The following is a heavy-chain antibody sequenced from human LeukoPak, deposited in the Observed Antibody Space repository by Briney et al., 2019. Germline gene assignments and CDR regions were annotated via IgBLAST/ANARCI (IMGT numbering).Heavy chain of an antibody. Sequence: PSETLSLTCTVSGDSITSGIHYWSWFRQPAGKGLEWIGRIYTSGSTNYNPSLKSRVTISLDTSKNQISLKLSSVTAADTAVYYCARERRGEDYGDYYNDYWGQGTLVTVSS. CDR1: GDSITSGIHY. V-gene: IGHV4-61*02. CDR2: IYTSGST. CDR3: ARERRGEDYGDYYNDY. D-gene: IGHD4-17*01. J-gene: IGHJ4*02.